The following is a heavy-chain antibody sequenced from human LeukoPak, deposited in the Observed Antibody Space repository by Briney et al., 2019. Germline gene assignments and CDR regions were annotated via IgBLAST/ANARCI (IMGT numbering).Heavy chain of an antibody. D-gene: IGHD5-12*01. Sequence: PSETLSLTCTVSGGSISSGGYYWSWIRQPPGKGLEWIGYIYHGGNTYYNPSLKSRATISVDVSKNQFSLQLRSMTAADTAVYYCARSTWIDLLVFDSWGQGALVAVSS. CDR1: GGSISSGGYY. V-gene: IGHV4-30-2*01. CDR2: IYHGGNT. J-gene: IGHJ4*02. CDR3: ARSTWIDLLVFDS.